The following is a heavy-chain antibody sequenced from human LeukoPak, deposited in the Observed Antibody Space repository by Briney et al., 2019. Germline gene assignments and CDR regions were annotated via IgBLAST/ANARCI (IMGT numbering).Heavy chain of an antibody. Sequence: SETLSLTCAVYGGSFSGYYWSWIRQPAGKGLEWIGEINHSGSTNYNPSLKSRVTISVDTSKNQFSLKLSSVTAADTAVYYCARGGGVLLWFGDRVTNFDYWGQGTLVTVSS. D-gene: IGHD3-10*01. J-gene: IGHJ4*02. CDR3: ARGGGVLLWFGDRVTNFDY. CDR2: INHSGST. CDR1: GGSFSGYY. V-gene: IGHV4-34*01.